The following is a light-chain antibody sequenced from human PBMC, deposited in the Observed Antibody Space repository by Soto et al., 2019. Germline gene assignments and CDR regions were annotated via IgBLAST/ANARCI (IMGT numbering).Light chain of an antibody. CDR1: QSISSSY. CDR2: GAS. V-gene: IGKV3-20*01. J-gene: IGKJ2*01. Sequence: EIVMTQSPGTLSLSPGERATLSCRASQSISSSYLAWYQQKPGQAPRLLIYGASNRATGIPDRFSGSGSGTDFTLTISRLEPEDFAVYYCQQYVNSLYTFGQGTKLEIK. CDR3: QQYVNSLYT.